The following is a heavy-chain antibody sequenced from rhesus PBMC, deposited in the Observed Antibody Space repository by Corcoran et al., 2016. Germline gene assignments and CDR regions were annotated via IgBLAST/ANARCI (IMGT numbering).Heavy chain of an antibody. J-gene: IGHJ4*01. CDR2: LYWDDSK. D-gene: IGHD1-44*02. CDR3: STGSY. CDR1: GFSINPPGTG. Sequence: VTLKESSPALVKPPPTPTLTRTFSGFSINPPGTGVHWLRQPPGKALEWLASLYWDDSKHYNTSLKNRLTVSKDTSKNQLILTMTYMDPVDTATYFCSTGSYWGQGVLVTVSS. V-gene: IGHV2-95*01.